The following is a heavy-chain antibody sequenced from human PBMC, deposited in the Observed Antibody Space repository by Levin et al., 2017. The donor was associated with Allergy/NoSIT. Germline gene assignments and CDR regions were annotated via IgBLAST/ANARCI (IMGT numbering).Heavy chain of an antibody. CDR1: GYSFTSYW. V-gene: IGHV5-51*01. J-gene: IGHJ4*02. CDR3: ARRVYSSWWPFDY. D-gene: IGHD5-12*01. CDR2: IYPGDSDT. Sequence: ASVKVSCKGSGYSFTSYWIGWVRQMPGKGLEWMGIIYPGDSDTRYSPSFQGQVTISADKSISTAYLQWSSLKASDTAMYYCARRVYSSWWPFDYWGQGTLVTVSS.